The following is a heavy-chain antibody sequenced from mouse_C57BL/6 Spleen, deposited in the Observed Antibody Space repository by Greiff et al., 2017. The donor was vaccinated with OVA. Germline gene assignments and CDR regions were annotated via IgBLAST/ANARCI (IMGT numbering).Heavy chain of an antibody. J-gene: IGHJ1*03. CDR2: IYPGSGNT. CDR3: ARPYYYGSSPSYWYFDV. CDR1: GYTFTDYY. Sequence: QVQLQQSGAELVRPGASVKLSCKASGYTFTDYYINWVKQRPGQGLEWIARIYPGSGNTYYNEKFKGKATLTAEKSSSTAYMQLSSLTSEDSAVYFCARPYYYGSSPSYWYFDVWGTGTTVTVSS. D-gene: IGHD1-1*01. V-gene: IGHV1-76*01.